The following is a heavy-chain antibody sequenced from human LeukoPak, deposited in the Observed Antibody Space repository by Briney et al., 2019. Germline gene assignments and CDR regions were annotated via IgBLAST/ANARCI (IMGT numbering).Heavy chain of an antibody. Sequence: ASVKVSCKASGYTFTSYDINWVRQATGQGLEWMGWMNPNSGNTGYAQKFQGRATMTRNTSISTAYMELGSLRSEDTAVYYCASAPTAVTIFDYWGQGTLVTVSS. J-gene: IGHJ4*02. CDR3: ASAPTAVTIFDY. D-gene: IGHD4-23*01. CDR2: MNPNSGNT. V-gene: IGHV1-8*01. CDR1: GYTFTSYD.